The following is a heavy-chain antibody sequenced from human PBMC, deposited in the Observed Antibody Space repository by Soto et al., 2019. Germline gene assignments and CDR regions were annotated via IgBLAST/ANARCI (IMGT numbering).Heavy chain of an antibody. D-gene: IGHD3-10*01. CDR1: GYTFTSYY. Sequence: ASVKVSCKASGYTFTSYYMHWVRQAPGQGLEWMGIINPSGGSTSYAQKFQGRVTMTRDTSTSTVYMELSSLRSEDTAVYYCARTETMVRGVINYYYGMDVWGQGTTVTVSS. V-gene: IGHV1-46*01. CDR2: INPSGGST. CDR3: ARTETMVRGVINYYYGMDV. J-gene: IGHJ6*02.